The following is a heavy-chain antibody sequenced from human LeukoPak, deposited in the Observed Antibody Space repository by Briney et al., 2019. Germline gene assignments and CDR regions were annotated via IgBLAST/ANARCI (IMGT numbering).Heavy chain of an antibody. CDR2: ISYDGSNK. V-gene: IGHV3-30*18. CDR3: AKEIRYFDWLPHVGLDY. Sequence: GGSLRLSCAASGFTFSSYGMHWVRQAPGKGLEWVAVISYDGSNKYYADSVKGRFTISRDNSKNTLYLQMNSLRAEDTAVYYCAKEIRYFDWLPHVGLDYWGQGTLVTVSS. J-gene: IGHJ4*02. CDR1: GFTFSSYG. D-gene: IGHD3-9*01.